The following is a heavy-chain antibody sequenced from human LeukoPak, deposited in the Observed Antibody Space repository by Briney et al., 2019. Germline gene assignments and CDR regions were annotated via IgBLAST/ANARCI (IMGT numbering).Heavy chain of an antibody. Sequence: SETLSLTCTVSGGSISTYYWSWIRQPAGKGLEWIGRIYTSGSTNYNPSLKSRVTMSVDTSKNQFSLKLSSVTAAETAVYYCASLVDTAMADFDYWGEGTLVNVSS. V-gene: IGHV4-4*07. CDR3: ASLVDTAMADFDY. J-gene: IGHJ4*02. CDR1: GGSISTYY. CDR2: IYTSGST. D-gene: IGHD5-18*01.